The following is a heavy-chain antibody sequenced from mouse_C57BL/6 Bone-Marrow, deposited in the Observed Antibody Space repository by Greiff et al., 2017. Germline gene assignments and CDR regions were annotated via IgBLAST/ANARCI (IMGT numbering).Heavy chain of an antibody. V-gene: IGHV14-4*01. CDR1: GFNIKDDY. Sequence: VHVKQPGAELVRPGASVKLSCTASGFNIKDDYMHWVKQRPEQGLEWIGWIDPENGDTEYASKFQGKATITADTSSNTAYLQLSSLTSEDTAVYYCTGFAYWGQGTLVTVSA. CDR3: TGFAY. J-gene: IGHJ3*01. CDR2: IDPENGDT.